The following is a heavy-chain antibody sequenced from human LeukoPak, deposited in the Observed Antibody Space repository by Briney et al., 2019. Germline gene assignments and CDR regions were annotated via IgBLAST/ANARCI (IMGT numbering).Heavy chain of an antibody. CDR2: IKQDGSEK. V-gene: IGHV3-7*03. CDR1: GFTFSSYW. J-gene: IGHJ6*02. Sequence: GGSLRLSCAASGFTFSSYWMSWVRQAPGKGLEWVANIKQDGSEKYYVDSVKGRFTISRDNAKNSLYLQMNSLRAEDTAVYYCARVKTGTSPYYGMDVWGQGTTVTVSS. CDR3: ARVKTGTSPYYGMDV. D-gene: IGHD1-7*01.